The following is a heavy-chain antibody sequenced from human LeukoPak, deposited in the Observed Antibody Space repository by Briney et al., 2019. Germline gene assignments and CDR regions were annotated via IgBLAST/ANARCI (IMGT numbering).Heavy chain of an antibody. D-gene: IGHD6-19*01. J-gene: IGHJ1*01. CDR1: GFTFSDYY. CDR2: ISGTSTYT. CDR3: ARDFGSGWYGYFQH. Sequence: GSLTVSCAASGFTFSDYYMSWIRQAPGKGLEWVSYISGTSTYTNYADSVKGRFTISRDNAKNSLYLQMNSLRAEDTAVYYCARDFGSGWYGYFQHWGQGTLDTGSS. V-gene: IGHV3-11*06.